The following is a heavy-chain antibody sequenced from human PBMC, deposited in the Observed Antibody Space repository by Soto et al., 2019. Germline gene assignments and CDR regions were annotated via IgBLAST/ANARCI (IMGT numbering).Heavy chain of an antibody. CDR1: GGTFSSYA. Sequence: SVKVSCKASGGTFSSYAISWVRQAPGQGLEWMGGMIPIFGTANYAQKFQGRVTITADESTSTAYMELSSLRSEDTAVYYCCRHDARWGSCDYWGQGTLVTVSS. V-gene: IGHV1-69*13. CDR2: MIPIFGTA. CDR3: CRHDARWGSCDY. J-gene: IGHJ4*02. D-gene: IGHD2-21*01.